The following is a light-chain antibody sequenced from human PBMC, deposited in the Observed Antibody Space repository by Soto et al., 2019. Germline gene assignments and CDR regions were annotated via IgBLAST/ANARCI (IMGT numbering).Light chain of an antibody. J-gene: IGKJ1*01. V-gene: IGKV3-20*01. CDR3: EQYGSSPMI. Sequence: EIVLTQSPGTMSLSPGERATLSCRASQTVSTHYLAWYQQKPGQAPRLLIYGASKRATGIPDRFSGSGSGTDFTLTISRLEPEDFAVYCCEQYGSSPMIFGQGTKVEIK. CDR2: GAS. CDR1: QTVSTHY.